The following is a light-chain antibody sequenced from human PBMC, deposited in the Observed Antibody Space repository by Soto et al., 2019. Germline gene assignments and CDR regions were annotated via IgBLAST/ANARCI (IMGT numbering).Light chain of an antibody. J-gene: IGKJ5*01. V-gene: IGKV1-8*01. CDR2: AAS. CDR1: QGISSY. CDR3: QQYNDRSPIT. Sequence: AIRMTQSPSSFSASTGDRVTITCRASQGISSYLAWYQQKPGKAPKLLIYAASTLQSGVPPRFTGSGSGTDFSLTISSLQSEDFAVYYCQQYNDRSPITFGHGARLEIK.